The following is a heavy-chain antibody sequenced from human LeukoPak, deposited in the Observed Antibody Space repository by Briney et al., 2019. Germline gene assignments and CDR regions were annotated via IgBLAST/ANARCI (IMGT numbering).Heavy chain of an antibody. CDR2: IYSSGST. D-gene: IGHD5-12*01. Sequence: SETLSLTCTVSGGSISSYHWSWIRQPPGKGLEWLGYIYSSGSTNYNPSLKSRVTISVDTSNNQFSLKLSSVTAADTAVYYCARFAAVATIYYFDYWGQGTLVTVSS. CDR3: ARFAAVATIYYFDY. J-gene: IGHJ4*02. V-gene: IGHV4-59*01. CDR1: GGSISSYH.